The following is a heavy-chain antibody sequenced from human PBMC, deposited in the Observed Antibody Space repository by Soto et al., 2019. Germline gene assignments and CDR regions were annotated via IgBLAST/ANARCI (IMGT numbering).Heavy chain of an antibody. CDR2: TSSTGSTP. J-gene: IGHJ5*02. Sequence: LRLSCAASGFPFSDSYMAWIRQAPGKGLEEIATTSSTGSTPYYADSVKGRFTISRDNAQNSLYLEMNNLRAEDTAVYYCARGQQLVANWLDPWGQGILVTVSS. D-gene: IGHD6-6*01. V-gene: IGHV3-11*01. CDR3: ARGQQLVANWLDP. CDR1: GFPFSDSY.